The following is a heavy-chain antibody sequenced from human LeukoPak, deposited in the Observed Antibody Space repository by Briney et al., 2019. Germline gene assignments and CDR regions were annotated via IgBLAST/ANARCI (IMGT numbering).Heavy chain of an antibody. V-gene: IGHV4-34*01. Sequence: SETLSLTCAVYGGSFSGYYWSWIRQPPGKGLEWIGEINHSGSTNYNPSLKSRVTISVDTSNNQFSLKLSSVTAADTAVYYCARGRYSGYPRWFDPWGQGTLVTVSS. J-gene: IGHJ5*02. CDR3: ARGRYSGYPRWFDP. CDR2: INHSGST. CDR1: GGSFSGYY. D-gene: IGHD5-12*01.